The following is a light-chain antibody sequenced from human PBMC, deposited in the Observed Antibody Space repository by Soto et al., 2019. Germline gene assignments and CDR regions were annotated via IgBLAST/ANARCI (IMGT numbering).Light chain of an antibody. CDR1: QSVSSK. V-gene: IGKV3D-11*02. J-gene: IGKJ4*01. CDR2: AAS. Sequence: EIVMTQSPATLSVSPGERATLSCRASQSVSSKLAWYQQKPGQAPRLLIYAASNRATGIPARFSGSGSGTDFTLTISSLEPEDFAVYYCQQRSNWQGATFGGGTKVDIK. CDR3: QQRSNWQGAT.